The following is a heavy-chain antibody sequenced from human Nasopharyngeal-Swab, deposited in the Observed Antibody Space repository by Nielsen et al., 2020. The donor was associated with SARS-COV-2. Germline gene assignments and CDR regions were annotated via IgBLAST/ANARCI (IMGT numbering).Heavy chain of an antibody. Sequence: GGPLRLSCVASGFTFSRYTMHWVRQAPGKGLEWVAVISYDGSNKYYADSVKGRFTISRDISKNTLYLQMNSLRAEDTAVFYCASTPLDSSGYYYAFHYWGRGTLVTVSS. V-gene: IGHV3-30-3*01. CDR2: ISYDGSNK. CDR3: ASTPLDSSGYYYAFHY. D-gene: IGHD3-22*01. CDR1: GFTFSRYT. J-gene: IGHJ4*02.